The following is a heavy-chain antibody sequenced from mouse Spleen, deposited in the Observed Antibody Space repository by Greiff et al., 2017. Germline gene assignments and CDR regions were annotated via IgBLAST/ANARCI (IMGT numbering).Heavy chain of an antibody. V-gene: IGHV14-1*01. CDR3: TTDVITPYYFDY. CDR1: GFNIKDYY. CDR2: IDPEDGDT. Sequence: EVQLQQSGAELVRPGASVKLSCTASGFNIKDYYMHWVKQRPEQGLEWIGRIDPEDGDTEYAPKFQGKATMTADTSSNTAYLQLSSLTSEDTAVYYCTTDVITPYYFDYWGQGTTLTVSS. J-gene: IGHJ2*01. D-gene: IGHD2-4*01.